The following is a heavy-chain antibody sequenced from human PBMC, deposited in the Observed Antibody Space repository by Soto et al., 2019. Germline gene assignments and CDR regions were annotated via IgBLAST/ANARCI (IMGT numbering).Heavy chain of an antibody. V-gene: IGHV4-59*01. D-gene: IGHD3-10*01. CDR1: GGSISSYY. J-gene: IGHJ4*02. CDR2: IYYSGST. Sequence: SETLSLTCTVSGGSISSYYWSWIRQPPGKGLEWIGYIYYSGSTNYNPSLKSRVTISVDTSKNQFSLKLSSVTAADTAVYYCARDLGRITMVRGVINPFDYWGQGTLVTVSS. CDR3: ARDLGRITMVRGVINPFDY.